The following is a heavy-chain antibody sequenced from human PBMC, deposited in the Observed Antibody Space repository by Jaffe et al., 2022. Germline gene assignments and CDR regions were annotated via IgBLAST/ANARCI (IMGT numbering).Heavy chain of an antibody. CDR1: GYSISSGYY. CDR2: IYHSGST. J-gene: IGHJ2*01. Sequence: QVQLQESGPGLVKPSETLSLTCAVSGYSISSGYYWGWIRQPPGKGLEWIGSIYHSGSTYYNPSLKSRVTISVDTSKNQFSLKLSSVTAADTAVYYCARRPTLRYFDWLSGHDWYFDLWGRGTLVTVSS. CDR3: ARRPTLRYFDWLSGHDWYFDL. D-gene: IGHD3-9*01. V-gene: IGHV4-38-2*01.